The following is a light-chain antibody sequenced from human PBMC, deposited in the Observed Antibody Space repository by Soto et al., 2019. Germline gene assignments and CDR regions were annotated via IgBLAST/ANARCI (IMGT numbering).Light chain of an antibody. J-gene: IGLJ3*02. CDR2: DVT. CDR1: SSDVGAYNW. CDR3: CSYAGSYTLV. Sequence: QSALTQPRSGSGSPGQSVTISCAGTSSDVGAYNWVSWYQQHPGKVPKLIIYDVTRRPSGVPDRFSGSKSGNTASLTISGLQADDEADYYCCSYAGSYTLVFGGGTKVTVL. V-gene: IGLV2-11*01.